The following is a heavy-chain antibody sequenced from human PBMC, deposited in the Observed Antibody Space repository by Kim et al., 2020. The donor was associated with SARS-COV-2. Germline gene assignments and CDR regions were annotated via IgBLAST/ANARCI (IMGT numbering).Heavy chain of an antibody. V-gene: IGHV1-46*01. Sequence: KFQGGVTMTRDTSTSTVYMELSSLRSEDTAVYYCARGGDGKSFSYYGMDVWGQGTTVTVSS. J-gene: IGHJ6*02. CDR3: ARGGDGKSFSYYGMDV. D-gene: IGHD3-10*01.